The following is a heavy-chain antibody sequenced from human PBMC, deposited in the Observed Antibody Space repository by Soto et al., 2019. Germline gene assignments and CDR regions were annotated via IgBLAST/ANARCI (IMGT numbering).Heavy chain of an antibody. CDR2: INHSGST. V-gene: IGHV4-34*01. CDR1: GGSFSGYY. J-gene: IGHJ4*02. D-gene: IGHD3-10*01. CDR3: ARGRMVRGVTDY. Sequence: SETLSLTCAVYGGSFSGYYWSWIRQPPGKGLEWIGEINHSGSTNYNPSLKSRVTISVDTSKNQFSLKLSSVTAADTAVYYCARGRMVRGVTDYWGQGTLVTVSS.